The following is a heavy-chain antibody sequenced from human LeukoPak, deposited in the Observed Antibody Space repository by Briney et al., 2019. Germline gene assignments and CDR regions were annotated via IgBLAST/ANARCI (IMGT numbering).Heavy chain of an antibody. D-gene: IGHD6-19*01. CDR2: ITGSSNFI. CDR3: AKDRGRSSGSSMDV. J-gene: IGHJ6*02. CDR1: GFIFSTYS. V-gene: IGHV3-21*06. Sequence: GGSLRLSCATSGFIFSTYSLNWVRQAPGKGLEWVSSITGSSNFIYYADSVKGRFTISRDNAKNSLFLQMNSLRAEDTAMYYCAKDRGRSSGSSMDVWGQGTTVTVSS.